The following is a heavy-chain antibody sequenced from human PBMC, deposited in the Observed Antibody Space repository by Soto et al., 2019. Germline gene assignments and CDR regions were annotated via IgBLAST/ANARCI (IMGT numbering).Heavy chain of an antibody. CDR2: SYYSGTT. CDR3: ARGRGYSYGPYYFDY. Sequence: SETLSLTCTVSGGSISSEGYYVSWFRQLPGKGLEWIGDSYYSGTTYHNPSLRSRLTISGDASKNQFSLKLSSVTAADTALYYCARGRGYSYGPYYFDYWGQGTLVTVSS. J-gene: IGHJ4*02. V-gene: IGHV4-31*03. CDR1: GGSISSEGYY. D-gene: IGHD5-18*01.